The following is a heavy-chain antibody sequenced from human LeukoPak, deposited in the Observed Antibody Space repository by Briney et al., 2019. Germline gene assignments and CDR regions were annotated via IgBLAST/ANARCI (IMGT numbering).Heavy chain of an antibody. V-gene: IGHV4-30-2*01. CDR1: GGSISSGGYS. Sequence: PSQTLSLTCAVSGGSISSGGYSWRWLRQPPGKGLEWIGYIYHSGSTYYNPSLKSRVTISVDRSKNQFSLKLSSVTAADTAVYYCAREGGSGSLDYWGQGTLVTVSS. CDR3: AREGGSGSLDY. D-gene: IGHD3-10*01. J-gene: IGHJ4*02. CDR2: IYHSGST.